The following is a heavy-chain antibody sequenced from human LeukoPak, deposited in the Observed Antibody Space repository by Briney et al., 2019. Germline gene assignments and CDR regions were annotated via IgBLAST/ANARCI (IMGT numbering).Heavy chain of an antibody. CDR1: GGTFSSYA. V-gene: IGHV1-69*05. J-gene: IGHJ6*03. Sequence: GASVTVSCKASGGTFSSYAISWVRQAPGQGLEWMGGIIPIFGTANYAQKFQGRVTITTDESTSTAYMELSSLRSEDTAVYYCAIVDTAPYYYYYYYMDVWGKGTTVTVSS. CDR3: AIVDTAPYYYYYYYMDV. D-gene: IGHD5-18*01. CDR2: IIPIFGTA.